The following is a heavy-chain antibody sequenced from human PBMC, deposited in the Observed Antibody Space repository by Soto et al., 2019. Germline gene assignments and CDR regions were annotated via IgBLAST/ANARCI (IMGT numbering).Heavy chain of an antibody. V-gene: IGHV4-30-4*02. CDR1: GVSISSGDSH. CDR3: ARVGYSYGYYFDY. D-gene: IGHD5-18*01. J-gene: IGHJ4*02. CDR2: IYYSGRT. Sequence: SETLSLTCNVSGVSISSGDSHWNWIRQVPGKGLEWIGSIYYSGRTSYKSSLKSRVTISLDTSKNHFSLRLTSVTAADTAVYYCARVGYSYGYYFDYWGQGTLVTVSS.